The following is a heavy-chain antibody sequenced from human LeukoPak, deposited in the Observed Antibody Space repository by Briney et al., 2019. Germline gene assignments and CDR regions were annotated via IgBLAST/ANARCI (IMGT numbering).Heavy chain of an antibody. J-gene: IGHJ6*03. CDR1: GGSISSGSYY. CDR3: ARGGSGRCSSTSCTCYYYYYMDV. Sequence: SETLSLTCTVSGGSISSGSYYWSWIRQPAGKGLEWIGRIYTSGSTNYNPSLKSRVTISVDTSKNQFSLKLSSVTAADTAVYYCARGGSGRCSSTSCTCYYYYYMDVWGKGTTVTVSS. V-gene: IGHV4-61*02. CDR2: IYTSGST. D-gene: IGHD2-2*01.